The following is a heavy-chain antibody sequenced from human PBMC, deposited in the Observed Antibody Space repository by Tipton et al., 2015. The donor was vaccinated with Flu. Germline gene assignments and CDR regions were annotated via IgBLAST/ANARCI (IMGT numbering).Heavy chain of an antibody. D-gene: IGHD4-17*01. CDR1: GGSISGYS. V-gene: IGHV4-59*01. J-gene: IGHJ6*03. CDR3: ARAPGSYYGDISGSPGYYNYMDV. Sequence: TLSLTCTVSGGSISGYSWSWIRQSPGKGLEWIGYIYYSGGTNYNPSLKSRVTISVDPSKNQFSLKLGSATAADTAVYYCARAPGSYYGDISGSPGYYNYMDVWGRGTTVTVSS. CDR2: IYYSGGT.